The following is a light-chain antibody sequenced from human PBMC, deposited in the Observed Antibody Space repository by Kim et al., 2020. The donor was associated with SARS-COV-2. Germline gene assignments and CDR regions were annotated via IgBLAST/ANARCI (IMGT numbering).Light chain of an antibody. CDR3: QQYNDWPLT. CDR1: QHIGTD. Sequence: PGERATLSCRASQHIGTDLAWYQQKPGQAPRLLICHAFTRATGIPDRISGSGSETEFTLTISSLQSEDFAVYYCQQYNDWPLTFGGETKLEI. J-gene: IGKJ4*01. V-gene: IGKV3D-15*01. CDR2: HAF.